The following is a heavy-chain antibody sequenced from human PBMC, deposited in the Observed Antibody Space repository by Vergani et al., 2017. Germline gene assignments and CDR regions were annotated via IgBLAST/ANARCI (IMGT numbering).Heavy chain of an antibody. CDR1: GFTFSRYA. Sequence: QVQLVESGGGVVQPGRSLRLSCAASGFTFSRYAMHWVRQAPGKGLEWVAVISYDGSNKYYADSVKGRFTISRDNSKNTLYLQMNSLRAEDTAVYYCARDQGSIAAVGQNDYWGQGTLVTVSS. J-gene: IGHJ4*02. CDR3: ARDQGSIAAVGQNDY. CDR2: ISYDGSNK. D-gene: IGHD6-13*01. V-gene: IGHV3-30*04.